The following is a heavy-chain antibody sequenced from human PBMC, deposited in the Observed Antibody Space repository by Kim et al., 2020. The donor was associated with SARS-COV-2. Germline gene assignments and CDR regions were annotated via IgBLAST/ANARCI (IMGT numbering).Heavy chain of an antibody. D-gene: IGHD2-8*01. CDR2: TTTTGGVI. CDR3: ARELVSTGGDACDA. Sequence: GGSLRLSCVVSGFTFSNYEMNWYRQAPGKGLEWLSYTTTTGGVIFYADSVKGRFTTFRDNARNSLYLQMNSLRAEDTALYYCARELVSTGGDACDAWGQGTKVTVSS. V-gene: IGHV3-48*03. CDR1: GFTFSNYE. J-gene: IGHJ3*01.